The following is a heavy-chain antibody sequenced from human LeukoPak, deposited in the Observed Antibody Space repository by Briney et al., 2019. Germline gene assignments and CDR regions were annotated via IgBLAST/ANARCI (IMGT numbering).Heavy chain of an antibody. CDR1: GFTFSYYA. CDR3: AKDQGYYDTSGYYFDH. V-gene: IGHV3-30*02. J-gene: IGHJ4*02. Sequence: GGSLRLSCAASGFTFSYYAMHWVRQAPGKGLEWVALIRYDGGYTDYVGSVKGRFTISRDNSKSTLYLQMNSLSTEDTAMYYCAKDQGYYDTSGYYFDHWGQGTLVTVSS. D-gene: IGHD3-22*01. CDR2: IRYDGGYT.